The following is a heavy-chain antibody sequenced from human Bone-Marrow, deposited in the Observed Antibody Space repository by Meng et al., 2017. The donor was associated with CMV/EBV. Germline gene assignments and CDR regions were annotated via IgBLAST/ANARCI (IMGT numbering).Heavy chain of an antibody. Sequence: SETLSLTCTVSGGAVSSGSYSWSWIRQPPGKGLEWIGYINYSGNTNYNPSLKSRITISVDTSKNQFSLKLSSVTAAYTAVYYCARDQYNWNYGGGYYYNGMDVWGQGTTVTVSS. CDR1: GGAVSSGSYS. CDR2: INYSGNT. V-gene: IGHV4-61*01. J-gene: IGHJ6*02. CDR3: ARDQYNWNYGGGYYYNGMDV. D-gene: IGHD1-7*01.